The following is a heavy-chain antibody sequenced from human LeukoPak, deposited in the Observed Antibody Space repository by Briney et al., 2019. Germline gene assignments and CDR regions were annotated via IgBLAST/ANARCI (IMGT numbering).Heavy chain of an antibody. Sequence: ASVNVSCKASGYTFTSYYMHWVRQAPGQGLEWMGIINPSGGSTSYAQKFQGRVTMTRNTSISTAYMELSSLRSEDTAVYYCARALLITMAFDIWGQGTMVTVSS. V-gene: IGHV1-46*01. CDR1: GYTFTSYY. J-gene: IGHJ3*02. CDR3: ARALLITMAFDI. CDR2: INPSGGST. D-gene: IGHD3-10*01.